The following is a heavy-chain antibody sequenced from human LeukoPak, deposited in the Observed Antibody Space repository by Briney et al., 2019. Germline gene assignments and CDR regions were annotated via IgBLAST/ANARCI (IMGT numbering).Heavy chain of an antibody. J-gene: IGHJ3*02. CDR1: GYTFTGYY. CDR2: INPSGGNT. V-gene: IGHV1-46*01. D-gene: IGHD5-24*01. CDR3: ARVRDGYNDAYDI. Sequence: ASVKVSCKASGYTFTGYYMHWVRQAPGQGLEWMGIINPSGGNTNYAQKFQGRVTMTRDTSTSTVYMELSSLKSEDTAVYYCARVRDGYNDAYDIWGQGTMVTVSS.